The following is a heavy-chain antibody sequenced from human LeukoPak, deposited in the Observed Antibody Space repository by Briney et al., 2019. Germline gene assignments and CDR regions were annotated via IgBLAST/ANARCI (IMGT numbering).Heavy chain of an antibody. V-gene: IGHV5-51*01. CDR1: GYSLTSYW. CDR2: IYPGDSDT. CDR3: ARLVGATPYYFDY. Sequence: PGESLKISCKGSGYSLTSYWIGWVRQMPGKGLEWMGIIYPGDSDTRYSPSFQGQVTISADKSISTAYLQWRSLKASDTAMYYCARLVGATPYYFDYWGQGALVTVSS. D-gene: IGHD1-26*01. J-gene: IGHJ4*02.